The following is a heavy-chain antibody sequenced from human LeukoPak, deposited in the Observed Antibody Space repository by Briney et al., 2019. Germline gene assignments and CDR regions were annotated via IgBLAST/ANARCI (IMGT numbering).Heavy chain of an antibody. CDR3: GGCSSTSCLPEDYFDY. D-gene: IGHD2-2*01. Sequence: GGSLRLSCAASGFTFSSYSMNWVRQAPGKGLEWVSSISSSSSYIYYADSVKGRFTISRDNAKNSLYLQMNSLRAEDTAVYYCGGCSSTSCLPEDYFDYWGQGTLVTVSS. V-gene: IGHV3-21*01. CDR1: GFTFSSYS. J-gene: IGHJ4*02. CDR2: ISSSSSYI.